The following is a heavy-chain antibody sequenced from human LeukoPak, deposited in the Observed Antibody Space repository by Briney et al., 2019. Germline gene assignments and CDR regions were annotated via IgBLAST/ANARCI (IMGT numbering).Heavy chain of an antibody. CDR3: ASRQQQLYNWFDP. CDR1: GYTFTSYG. D-gene: IGHD6-13*01. J-gene: IGHJ5*02. Sequence: SVKVSCKASGYTFTSYGISWVRQAPGQGLEWMGGIIPIFGTANYAQKFQGRVTITADESTSTAYMELNSLTSEDTAVYYCASRQQQLYNWFDPWGQGTLVTVSS. CDR2: IIPIFGTA. V-gene: IGHV1-69*13.